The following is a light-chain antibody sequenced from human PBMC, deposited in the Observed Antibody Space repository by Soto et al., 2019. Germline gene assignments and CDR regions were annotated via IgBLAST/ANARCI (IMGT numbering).Light chain of an antibody. J-gene: IGKJ1*01. CDR1: QSVSSSY. V-gene: IGKV3-20*01. CDR2: GAS. Sequence: EIWMTQSPATLSVSPGERATLSCRASQSVSSSYLAWYQQKPGQAPRLLIYGASSRATGIPDRFSGSGSGTDFTLTISRLEPEDFAVYYCQQYGSSPRTFGQGTKVDI. CDR3: QQYGSSPRT.